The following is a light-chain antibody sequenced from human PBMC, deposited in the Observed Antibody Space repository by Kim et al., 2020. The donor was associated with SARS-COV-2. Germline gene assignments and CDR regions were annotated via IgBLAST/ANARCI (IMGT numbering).Light chain of an antibody. V-gene: IGKV1-9*01. CDR1: QGIGTS. Sequence: IQLAQSPSFLSASVGDRVTITCRASQGIGTSLAWYRQRPGKAPQLLMEGTSTLESGVPSGFTGSGSGTDFILTISSLQPEDVATYCCQQFKSFPPTFGQGTKVDIK. J-gene: IGKJ1*01. CDR3: QQFKSFPPT. CDR2: GTS.